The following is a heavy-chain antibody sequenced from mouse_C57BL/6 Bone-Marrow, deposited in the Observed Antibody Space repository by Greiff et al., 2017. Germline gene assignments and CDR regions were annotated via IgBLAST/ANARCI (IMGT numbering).Heavy chain of an antibody. V-gene: IGHV5-2*01. CDR1: EYEFPYYD. CDR2: INSDGGST. J-gene: IGHJ2*01. CDR3: ARQSGGLTYYFDY. Sequence: EVKLMESGGGLVQPGESLKLSCESNEYEFPYYDMSWVRKTPEKRLELVAAINSDGGSTYYPDTMERRFIISRDNTKKTLYLQMRSLKSEDTAWYNCARQSGGLTYYFDYWGQGTTLTVSS. D-gene: IGHD1-3*01.